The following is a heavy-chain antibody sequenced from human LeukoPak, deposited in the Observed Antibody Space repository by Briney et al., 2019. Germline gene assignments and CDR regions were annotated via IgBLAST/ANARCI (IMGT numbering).Heavy chain of an antibody. CDR3: ASLEYYYGSGSYYNGAFVY. D-gene: IGHD3-10*01. CDR2: IYHSGST. J-gene: IGHJ4*02. V-gene: IGHV4-30-2*01. Sequence: SETLSLTCAVSGGSISSGGYSWSWIRQPPGKGLEWIGYIYHSGSTYYNPSLKSRVTISVDRSKNQFSLKLSSVTAADTAVYYCASLEYYYGSGSYYNGAFVYWGQGTLVTVSS. CDR1: GGSISSGGYS.